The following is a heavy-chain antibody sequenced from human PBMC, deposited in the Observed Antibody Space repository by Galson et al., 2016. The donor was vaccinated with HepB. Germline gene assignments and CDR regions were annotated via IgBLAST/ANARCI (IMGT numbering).Heavy chain of an antibody. CDR3: ASIRVGATLVGAFDI. D-gene: IGHD1-26*01. CDR2: INSDGSST. Sequence: SLRLSCAASGFSINTYWMHWVRQAPGKGLVWVSRINSDGSSTNYADSVKGRFTISRDNAKNTLYLQMNSLRAEDTAVYYCASIRVGATLVGAFDIWGQGTMVTVSP. V-gene: IGHV3-74*01. J-gene: IGHJ3*02. CDR1: GFSINTYW.